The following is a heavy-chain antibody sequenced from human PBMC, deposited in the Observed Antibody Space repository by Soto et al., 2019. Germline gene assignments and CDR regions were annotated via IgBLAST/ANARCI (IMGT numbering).Heavy chain of an antibody. CDR3: ARLYTGYEAFDY. Sequence: SETLSLTCIVSGGSINSGDYYWSWIRQSPGKGLEWIGYIYYSASTYYNPSLKSRSTISIDTSKNQFFLDVDSVTAADTAVYYCARLYTGYEAFDYWGQGTLVTVSS. V-gene: IGHV4-30-4*01. D-gene: IGHD5-12*01. J-gene: IGHJ4*02. CDR2: IYYSAST. CDR1: GGSINSGDYY.